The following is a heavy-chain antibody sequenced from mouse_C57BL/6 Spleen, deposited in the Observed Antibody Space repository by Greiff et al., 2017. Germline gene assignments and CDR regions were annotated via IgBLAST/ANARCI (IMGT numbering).Heavy chain of an antibody. Sequence: QVQLQQPGAELVKPGASVKMSCKASGYTFPSYWITWVKQRPGQGLEWIGDIYPGSGSTNYNEKFKSQATLTVYTSSSTAYMQRSSLTSEDSAVCYSARSGCCGSFDYWGQGTTLTVSS. J-gene: IGHJ2*01. V-gene: IGHV1-55*01. CDR3: ARSGCCGSFDY. CDR1: GYTFPSYW. CDR2: IYPGSGST. D-gene: IGHD1-1*02.